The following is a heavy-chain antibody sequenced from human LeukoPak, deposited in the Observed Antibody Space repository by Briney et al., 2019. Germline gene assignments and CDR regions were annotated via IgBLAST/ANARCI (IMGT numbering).Heavy chain of an antibody. J-gene: IGHJ4*02. Sequence: PGGSLRLSCAASGFTFSSYAISWGRHAPGKGREWVLVIRESGGRTYYAASVKGRFPVSRDDSNNTLYLQMNSLRAEDTAVYFCARWRYTDYFDYWGQGTLVTVSS. CDR3: ARWRYTDYFDY. CDR2: IRESGGRT. CDR1: GFTFSSYA. V-gene: IGHV3-23*01. D-gene: IGHD1-1*01.